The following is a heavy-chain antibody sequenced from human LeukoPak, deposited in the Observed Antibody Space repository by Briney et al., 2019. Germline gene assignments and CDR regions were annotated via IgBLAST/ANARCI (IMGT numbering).Heavy chain of an antibody. CDR1: RFTFSSYE. CDR3: AREDTGVAFHI. J-gene: IGHJ3*02. D-gene: IGHD2-8*01. Sequence: SGGSLSLSCAASRFTFSSYEMNWVRQAPGKGLEWVSYISGSGIKHYADSVKGRFTISRDNAKNSLYLQMNSLRVEDTAVYYCAREDTGVAFHIWGQGTTVTV. V-gene: IGHV3-48*03. CDR2: ISGSGIK.